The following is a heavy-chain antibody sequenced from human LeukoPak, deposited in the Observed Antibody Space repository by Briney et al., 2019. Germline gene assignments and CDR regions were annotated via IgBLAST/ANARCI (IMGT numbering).Heavy chain of an antibody. CDR3: ARWTPLRYFHCGMDV. CDR1: GFTFSSNY. Sequence: PGGSLRLSCAASGFTFSSNYMSWVRQAPGKGLEWVSVIYSGGSTYYAESVRGRFTISIHNSNNTLSLQMNSLSADDPPVYYCARWTPLRYFHCGMDVCRQGTTVTVSS. CDR2: IYSGGST. V-gene: IGHV3-53*04. J-gene: IGHJ6*02. D-gene: IGHD3-9*01.